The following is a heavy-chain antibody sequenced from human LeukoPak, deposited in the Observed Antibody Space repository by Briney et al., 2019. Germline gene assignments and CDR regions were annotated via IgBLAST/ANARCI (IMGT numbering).Heavy chain of an antibody. J-gene: IGHJ4*02. Sequence: GGSLRLSCTASGFTFGDYAMSWVRQAPGKGLEWVGFIRSKAYGGTTECAASVKGRFTVSRDDSKSIAYLQIHSLKSEDTAVYYCSRDGLDYYGSGSYRGFDYWGQGTLVTVSS. CDR2: IRSKAYGGTT. CDR3: SRDGLDYYGSGSYRGFDY. V-gene: IGHV3-49*04. CDR1: GFTFGDYA. D-gene: IGHD3-10*01.